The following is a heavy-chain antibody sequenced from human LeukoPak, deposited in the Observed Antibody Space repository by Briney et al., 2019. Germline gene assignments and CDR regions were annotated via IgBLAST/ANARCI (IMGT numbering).Heavy chain of an antibody. D-gene: IGHD5-18*01. CDR2: IIPIFGSS. V-gene: IGHV1-69*13. CDR3: ARVTHTELSTWFDP. CDR1: GYTFTGYY. Sequence: SVKVSCKASGYTFTGYYMHWVRQAPGQGLEWMGGIIPIFGSSNYAQKFQGRVTITADESMTTAYMELSSLRSEDTAVYYCARVTHTELSTWFDPWGQGTLVTVSS. J-gene: IGHJ5*02.